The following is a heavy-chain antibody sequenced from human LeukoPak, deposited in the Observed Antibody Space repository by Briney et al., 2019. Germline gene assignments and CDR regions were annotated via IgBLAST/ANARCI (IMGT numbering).Heavy chain of an antibody. V-gene: IGHV4-34*01. D-gene: IGHD3-10*01. Sequence: PSETLSLTCAVYGGSFSGYYWSWIRQPPGKGLEWIGEINHSGSTNYNPSLKSRVTISVDTSKNQFSLKLSSVAAADTAVYYCATTAYYYRSGSYDHDAFDIWGQGTMVTVSS. CDR2: INHSGST. CDR3: ATTAYYYRSGSYDHDAFDI. CDR1: GGSFSGYY. J-gene: IGHJ3*02.